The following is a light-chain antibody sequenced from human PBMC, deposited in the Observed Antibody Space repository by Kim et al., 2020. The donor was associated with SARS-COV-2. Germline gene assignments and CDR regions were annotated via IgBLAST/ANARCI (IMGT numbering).Light chain of an antibody. CDR2: GAS. CDR1: QDIRND. CDR3: LQYNTYPIT. Sequence: DIQMTQSPSSLSASVGDRVTITCRASQDIRNDLGWYQQNPGRAPKRLIYGASSLQSGVPSRFSGSGSGTEFTLTISSLQPEDFATYFCLQYNTYPITFGQGTRLDIK. J-gene: IGKJ5*01. V-gene: IGKV1-17*01.